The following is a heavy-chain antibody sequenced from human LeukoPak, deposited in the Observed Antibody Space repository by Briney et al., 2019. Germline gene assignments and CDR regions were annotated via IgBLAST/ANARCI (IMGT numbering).Heavy chain of an antibody. CDR2: ISSSSYI. V-gene: IGHV3-21*01. CDR1: GFTFSSYS. Sequence: GGSLRLSCAASGFTFSSYSMNWVRQAPGKGLEWVSSISSSSYIYYADSVKGRFTISRDNAKNSLYLQMNSLRAEDTAVYYCARDPGITIFGVNWGQGTLVTVSS. D-gene: IGHD3-3*01. J-gene: IGHJ4*02. CDR3: ARDPGITIFGVN.